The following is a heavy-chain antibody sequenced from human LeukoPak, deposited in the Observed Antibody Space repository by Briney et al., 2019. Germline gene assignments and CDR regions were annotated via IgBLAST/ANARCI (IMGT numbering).Heavy chain of an antibody. V-gene: IGHV4-34*01. CDR1: GGSFSGYY. CDR3: ARASPKYYYDSSGYYYYFDY. J-gene: IGHJ4*02. D-gene: IGHD3-22*01. CDR2: INHSGST. Sequence: SETLSLTCAVYGGSFSGYYWSWIRQPPGKGLEWIGEINHSGSTNYNPSLKSRVTISVDTSKNQFSLKLSSATAADTAVYYCARASPKYYYDSSGYYYYFDYWGQGTLVTVSS.